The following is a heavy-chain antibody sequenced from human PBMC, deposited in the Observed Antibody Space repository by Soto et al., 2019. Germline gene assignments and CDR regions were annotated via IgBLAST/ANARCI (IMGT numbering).Heavy chain of an antibody. CDR2: IYWDDVK. CDR3: AHSRGNDTSGYQLDY. V-gene: IGHV2-5*02. Sequence: QITLKESGPPLVKPTQTLTVTCTFSGFSLNTPGMGVGWIRQPPGKAVEWLALIYWDDVKRYSPSLKSRLTITKDTSKNQLVLTMTDMVPVDTATYYCAHSRGNDTSGYQLDYWGQGILVTVSS. CDR1: GFSLNTPGMG. D-gene: IGHD3-22*01. J-gene: IGHJ4*02.